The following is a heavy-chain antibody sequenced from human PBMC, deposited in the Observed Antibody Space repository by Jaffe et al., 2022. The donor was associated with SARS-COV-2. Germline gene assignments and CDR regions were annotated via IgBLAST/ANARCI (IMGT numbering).Heavy chain of an antibody. CDR3: ARSLAAATPHAFDI. D-gene: IGHD6-13*01. J-gene: IGHJ3*02. CDR1: GFTFSSYA. Sequence: QVQLVESGGGVVQPGRSLRLSCAASGFTFSSYAMHWVRQAPGKGLEWVAVISYDGSNKYYADSVKGRFTISRDNSKNTLYLQMNSLRAEDTAVYYCARSLAAATPHAFDIWGQGTMVTVSS. V-gene: IGHV3-30*04. CDR2: ISYDGSNK.